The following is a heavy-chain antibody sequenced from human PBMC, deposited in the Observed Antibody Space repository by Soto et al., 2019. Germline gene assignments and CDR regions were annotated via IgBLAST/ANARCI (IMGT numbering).Heavy chain of an antibody. V-gene: IGHV3-30*18. D-gene: IGHD5-12*01. CDR3: AKTRDGYNFAFDY. CDR2: ISYDGSNK. Sequence: GGSLRLSCAASGFTFSSYGMHWVRQAPGKGLEWVAVISYDGSNKYYADSVKGRFTISRDNSKNTLYLQMNSLRAEDTAVYYCAKTRDGYNFAFDYWGQGTLVTVSS. CDR1: GFTFSSYG. J-gene: IGHJ4*02.